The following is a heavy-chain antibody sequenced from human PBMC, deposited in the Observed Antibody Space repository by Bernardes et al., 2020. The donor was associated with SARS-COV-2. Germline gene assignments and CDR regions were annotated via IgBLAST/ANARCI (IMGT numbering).Heavy chain of an antibody. CDR3: ARDLDRLYSGSRTDAFDV. CDR2: INPNSGVT. Sequence: ASVKVSCMASGYTFTGYYMHWVRQAPGQELEWMGWINPNSGVTNYAQNFQGRVTMTRDTSISTAYMELSRLRSDDTAVYYCARDLDRLYSGSRTDAFDVWGQGTMVTVSS. D-gene: IGHD1-26*01. CDR1: GYTFTGYY. J-gene: IGHJ3*01. V-gene: IGHV1-2*02.